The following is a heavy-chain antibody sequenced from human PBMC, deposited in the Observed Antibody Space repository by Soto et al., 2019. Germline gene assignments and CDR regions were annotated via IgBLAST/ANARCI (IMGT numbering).Heavy chain of an antibody. J-gene: IGHJ4*02. V-gene: IGHV1-3*01. CDR2: INSGNGNT. Sequence: ATFTFSFTASGCTFPTYSMHFLLDTPLQRLELMGWINSGNGNTKYSQKFQARVTITRDTSASTAYMELSSLRSEDTAVYYCARWYRSGWYVGYFEYWGQGTLVTVYS. D-gene: IGHD6-19*01. CDR1: GCTFPTYS. CDR3: ARWYRSGWYVGYFEY.